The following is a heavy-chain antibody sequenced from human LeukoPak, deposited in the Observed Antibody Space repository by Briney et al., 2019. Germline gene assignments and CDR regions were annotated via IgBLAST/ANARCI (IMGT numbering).Heavy chain of an antibody. D-gene: IGHD6-13*01. CDR1: GFTFSSYA. CDR2: ISGSGGST. Sequence: SGGSLRLSCAASGFTFSSYAMSWVRQAPGKGLEWVSGISGSGGSTNYADSVKGRFTISRDNSKNTLYLQMNSLRAEDTAVYYCAKDLHSSTWGDAFDIWGQGTMVTVSS. V-gene: IGHV3-23*01. J-gene: IGHJ3*02. CDR3: AKDLHSSTWGDAFDI.